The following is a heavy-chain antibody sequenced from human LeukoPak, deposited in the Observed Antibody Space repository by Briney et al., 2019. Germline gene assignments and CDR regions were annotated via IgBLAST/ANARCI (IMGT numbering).Heavy chain of an antibody. CDR3: ARDNGYMDV. V-gene: IGHV3-66*01. CDR1: GFTFSSYS. J-gene: IGHJ6*03. Sequence: GGSLRLSCAASGFTFSSYSMNWVRQAPGKGLEWVSVIYSGGSTYYADSVKGRFTISRDNSKNTLYLQMNSLRAEDTAVYYCARDNGYMDVWGKGTTVTISS. CDR2: IYSGGST. D-gene: IGHD2-8*01.